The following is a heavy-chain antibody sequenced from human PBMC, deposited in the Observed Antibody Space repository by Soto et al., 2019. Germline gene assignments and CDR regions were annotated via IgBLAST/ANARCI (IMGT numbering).Heavy chain of an antibody. CDR2: IYYGGGT. V-gene: IGHV4-59*01. CDR3: ASQYYYDSSGSQTFDY. D-gene: IGHD3-22*01. J-gene: IGHJ4*02. CDR1: GGSISSYY. Sequence: SETLSLTCTVSGGSISSYYWNWIRQPPGKGLEWIGDIYYGGGTNYNPSLKSRVTLSVDTYKNQFSLKLSSVTAADTAVYYCASQYYYDSSGSQTFDYWGQGTQVTVSS.